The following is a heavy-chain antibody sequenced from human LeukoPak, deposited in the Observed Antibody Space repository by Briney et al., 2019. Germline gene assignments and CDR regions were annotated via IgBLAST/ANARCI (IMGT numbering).Heavy chain of an antibody. CDR1: GFTFSSYG. J-gene: IGHJ4*02. CDR2: IKQDGSEK. Sequence: GGSLRLSCAASGFTFSSYGMHWVRQAPGKGLEWVANIKQDGSEKYYVDSVKGRFTISRDNAKNSLYLQMNSPRAEDTAVYYCARDKVVGPSNFDYWGQGTLVTVSS. V-gene: IGHV3-7*01. D-gene: IGHD1-26*01. CDR3: ARDKVVGPSNFDY.